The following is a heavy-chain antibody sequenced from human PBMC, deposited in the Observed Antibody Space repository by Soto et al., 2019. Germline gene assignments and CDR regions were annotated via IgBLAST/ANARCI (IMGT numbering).Heavy chain of an antibody. CDR3: ARLGVTYYYDSSGYYIDY. CDR1: FSLSNARMG. J-gene: IGHJ4*02. V-gene: IGHV2-26*01. CDR2: IFSNDEK. Sequence: FSLSNARMGASWIRQPPGKALEWLAHIFSNDEKSYSTSLKSRLTISKDTSKSQVVLTMTNMDPVDTATYYCARLGVTYYYDSSGYYIDYWGQGTLVTVSS. D-gene: IGHD3-22*01.